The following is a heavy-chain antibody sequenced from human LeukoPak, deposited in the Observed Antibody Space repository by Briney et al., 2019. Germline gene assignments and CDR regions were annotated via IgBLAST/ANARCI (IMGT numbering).Heavy chain of an antibody. CDR1: GFIFSTYS. Sequence: GGSLRLSCAASGFIFSTYSLSWVRQAPGKGLEWVSGISASGGTTYYADSVKGRFSISRDNSQNTLYLQMNSLRGDDTAVCFCAKDEAAGTPNFFDFWGQGTLVTVSS. CDR2: ISASGGTT. J-gene: IGHJ4*02. D-gene: IGHD6-13*01. V-gene: IGHV3-23*01. CDR3: AKDEAAGTPNFFDF.